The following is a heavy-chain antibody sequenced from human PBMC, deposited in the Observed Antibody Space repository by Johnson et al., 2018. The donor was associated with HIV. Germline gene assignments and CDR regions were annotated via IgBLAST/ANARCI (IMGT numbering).Heavy chain of an antibody. V-gene: IGHV3-23*04. D-gene: IGHD1-26*01. CDR2: ISGSGGST. CDR1: RFTFSTYA. J-gene: IGHJ3*02. CDR3: ARDRKSGSYGVDAFDI. Sequence: EMQLVESGGGLVQPGGSLRLSCAASRFTFSTYAMGWVRQSPGKGLEWVSGISGSGGSTYYAAFVKGRFTLSRDNSKNTLYLQMNSLRAEDTAVYYWARDRKSGSYGVDAFDIWGQGKMVTVSS.